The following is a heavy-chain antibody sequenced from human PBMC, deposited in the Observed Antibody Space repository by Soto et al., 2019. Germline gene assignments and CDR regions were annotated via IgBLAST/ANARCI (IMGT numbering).Heavy chain of an antibody. V-gene: IGHV4-31*03. J-gene: IGHJ4*02. D-gene: IGHD3-22*01. CDR2: IYYSGST. CDR1: GGSISSGGYY. Sequence: QVQLQESGPGLVKPSQTLSLTCTVSGGSISSGGYYWSWIRQHPGKGLEWIGYIYYSGSTYYNPSLKSRVTISLGTSKNQFSLKLSSVTAADTAVYYCARTDRSGYYKTYYFYYWGQGTLVTVSS. CDR3: ARTDRSGYYKTYYFYY.